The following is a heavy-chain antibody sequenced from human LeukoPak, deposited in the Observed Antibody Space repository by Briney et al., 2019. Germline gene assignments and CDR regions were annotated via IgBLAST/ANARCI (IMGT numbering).Heavy chain of an antibody. V-gene: IGHV4-59*10. CDR1: GGSFSGYY. Sequence: RPSETLSLTCAVYGGSFSGYYWSWIRQPAGRGLEWIGRIYNSENTDYSPSLKSRVTMSVDTSKNQFSLKLSSVTAADTAVYYCARGPYTSDWFSFDYWGQGNMVTVSS. CDR3: ARGPYTSDWFSFDY. CDR2: IYNSENT. D-gene: IGHD6-19*01. J-gene: IGHJ4*02.